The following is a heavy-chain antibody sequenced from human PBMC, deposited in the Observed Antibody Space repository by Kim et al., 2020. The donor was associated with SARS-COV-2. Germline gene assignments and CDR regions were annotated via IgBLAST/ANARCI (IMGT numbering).Heavy chain of an antibody. CDR1: GYSISSGYY. J-gene: IGHJ5*02. V-gene: IGHV4-38-2*02. Sequence: SETLSLTCTVSGYSISSGYYWGWIRQPPGKGLEWIWSIYHSGSTYYNPSLKSRVTISVDTSKNQFSLKLSSVTAADTAVYYCARNLRDTAEDWFDPWGQGTLVTVSS. D-gene: IGHD5-18*01. CDR2: IYHSGST. CDR3: ARNLRDTAEDWFDP.